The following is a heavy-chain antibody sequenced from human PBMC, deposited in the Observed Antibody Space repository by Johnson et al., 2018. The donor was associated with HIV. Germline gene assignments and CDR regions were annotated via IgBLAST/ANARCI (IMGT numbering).Heavy chain of an antibody. J-gene: IGHJ3*01. V-gene: IGHV3-20*04. D-gene: IGHD1-26*01. Sequence: VQLVESGGGVVRPGGSLRLSCAASGFTFDDYGMSWVRQAPGKGLEWVSGINWNGGSTGYADSVKGRFTISRDNAKNSLYLQMNSLKTEDTAVYYCTTRLNSGTYWGNYDFDVWGQGTMVTVSS. CDR3: TTRLNSGTYWGNYDFDV. CDR1: GFTFDDYG. CDR2: INWNGGST.